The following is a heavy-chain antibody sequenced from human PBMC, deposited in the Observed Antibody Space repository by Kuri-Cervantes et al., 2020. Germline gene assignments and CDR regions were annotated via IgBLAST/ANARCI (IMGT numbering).Heavy chain of an antibody. CDR2: INPNSGGT. Sequence: ASVKVSCKASGYSFSSYYIHWVRQAPGQGLEWMGWINPNSGGTNYAQKFQGWVTMTRDTSISTAYMELSRLRSDDTAVYFCAGRPIYGDFVPPDSWGQGTLVTVSS. CDR3: AGRPIYGDFVPPDS. J-gene: IGHJ5*01. V-gene: IGHV1-2*04. D-gene: IGHD2-21*01. CDR1: GYSFSSYY.